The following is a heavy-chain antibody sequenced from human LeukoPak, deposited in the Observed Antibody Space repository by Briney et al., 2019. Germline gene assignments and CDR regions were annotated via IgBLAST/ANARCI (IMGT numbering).Heavy chain of an antibody. CDR2: ISGNSAYI. J-gene: IGHJ5*02. D-gene: IGHD3-10*01. CDR1: GFTFSRYS. CDR3: ARGAYGSGSYYGSDWFDP. V-gene: IGHV3-21*04. Sequence: PGGSLRLSCAASGFTFSRYSMNWVRQAPGKGLEWVSFISGNSAYIYYADSVKGRFTISRDNAKNSLYLQMNSLRAEDTAVYYCARGAYGSGSYYGSDWFDPWGQGTLVTVSP.